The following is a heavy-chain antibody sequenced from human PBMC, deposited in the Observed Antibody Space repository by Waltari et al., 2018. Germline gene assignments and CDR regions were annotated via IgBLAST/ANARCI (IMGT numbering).Heavy chain of an antibody. CDR2: IYYSGST. V-gene: IGHV4-39*07. CDR3: ARQGRDDAFDI. D-gene: IGHD3-10*01. CDR1: GGSISSSSYY. J-gene: IGHJ3*02. Sequence: QLQLQESGPGLVKPSETLSLTCTVSGGSISSSSYYWGWIRQPPGKGLEWIGSIYYSGSTYYNPSLKSRVTISVDTSKNQFSLKLSSVTAADTAVYYCARQGRDDAFDIWGQGTMVTVSS.